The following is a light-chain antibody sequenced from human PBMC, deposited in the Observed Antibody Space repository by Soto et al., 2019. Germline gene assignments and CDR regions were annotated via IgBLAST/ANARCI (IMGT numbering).Light chain of an antibody. Sequence: DIQMTQSPSSLSASVGDRVTITCQASQDISNYLNWYQQKPGKGPKLLIHGASNLEPGVPTSFNGSGSGKDFTFTISSLPPDDIATYYFQQYENLPFTFGPWTKVDIK. CDR3: QQYENLPFT. J-gene: IGKJ3*01. CDR1: QDISNY. CDR2: GAS. V-gene: IGKV1-33*01.